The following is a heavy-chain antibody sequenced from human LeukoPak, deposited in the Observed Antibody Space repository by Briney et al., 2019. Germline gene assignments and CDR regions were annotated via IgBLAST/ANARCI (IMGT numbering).Heavy chain of an antibody. CDR2: IGSSSSYI. CDR3: ARGRRDTAMVSDY. Sequence: PGGSLRLSCAASGFTFSSYSMNWVRQAPGKGLEWVSSIGSSSSYIYYADSVKGRFTISRDNAKNSLYLQMNSLRAEDTAVYYCARGRRDTAMVSDYWGQGTLVTVSS. V-gene: IGHV3-21*01. CDR1: GFTFSSYS. J-gene: IGHJ4*02. D-gene: IGHD5-18*01.